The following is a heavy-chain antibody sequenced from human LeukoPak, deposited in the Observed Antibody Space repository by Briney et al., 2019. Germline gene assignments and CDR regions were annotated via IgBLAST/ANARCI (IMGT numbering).Heavy chain of an antibody. CDR1: GFTFSDYY. CDR3: TPLGYSYGHGY. J-gene: IGHJ4*02. V-gene: IGHV3-15*01. Sequence: GGSLRLSCAASGFTFSDYYMSWIRQAPGKGLEWVGRIKSKTDGGTTDYAAPVKGRFTISRDDSKNTLYLQMNSLKTEDTAVYYCTPLGYSYGHGYWGQGTLVTVSS. D-gene: IGHD5-18*01. CDR2: IKSKTDGGTT.